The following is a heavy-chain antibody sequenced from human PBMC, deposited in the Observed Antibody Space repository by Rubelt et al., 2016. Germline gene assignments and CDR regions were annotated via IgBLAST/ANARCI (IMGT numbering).Heavy chain of an antibody. Sequence: QVQLQQWGAGLLKPSETLSLTCAVYGGSFSGYYWSWIRQPPGKGLEWIGEINHSGSTHYNPSLKSRVTISVDTSKNQFSLKRSSVTAADTAVYYCARGRRGSSSWLGRDYYGMDVWGQGTTVTVSS. V-gene: IGHV4-34*01. CDR3: ARGRRGSSSWLGRDYYGMDV. J-gene: IGHJ6*02. CDR1: GGSFSGYY. CDR2: INHSGST. D-gene: IGHD6-13*01.